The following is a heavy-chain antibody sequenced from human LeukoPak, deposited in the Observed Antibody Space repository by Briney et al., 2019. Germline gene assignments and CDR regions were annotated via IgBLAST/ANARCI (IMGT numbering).Heavy chain of an antibody. Sequence: GGSLRLSCAASGFTFSSYSMNWVRQAPGKGLERVSYISSSSSTIYYADSVKGRFTISRDNAKNSLYLQMNSLGAEDTAVYYCAREGYDSSGYYLFDYWGQGTLVTVSS. V-gene: IGHV3-48*01. CDR2: ISSSSSTI. CDR1: GFTFSSYS. CDR3: AREGYDSSGYYLFDY. D-gene: IGHD3-22*01. J-gene: IGHJ4*02.